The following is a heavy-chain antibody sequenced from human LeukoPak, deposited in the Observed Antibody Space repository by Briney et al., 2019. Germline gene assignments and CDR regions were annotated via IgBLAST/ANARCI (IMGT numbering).Heavy chain of an antibody. J-gene: IGHJ4*02. Sequence: GRSLRLSCAASGFTVSSNYMSWVRQAPGKGLEWVSVIYSGGSTYYADSVKGRFAISRDNSKDTLYLQMNSLRAEDTAVYYCARGIDYYDSSGYYYFDYWGQGTLVTVSS. V-gene: IGHV3-53*01. CDR1: GFTVSSNY. CDR3: ARGIDYYDSSGYYYFDY. D-gene: IGHD3-22*01. CDR2: IYSGGST.